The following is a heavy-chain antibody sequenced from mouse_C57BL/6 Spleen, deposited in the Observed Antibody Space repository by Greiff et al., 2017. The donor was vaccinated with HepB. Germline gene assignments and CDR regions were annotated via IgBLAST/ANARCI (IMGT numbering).Heavy chain of an antibody. CDR1: GYTFTDYE. V-gene: IGHV1-15*01. CDR3: TRSDYA. D-gene: IGHD1-1*01. J-gene: IGHJ4*01. CDR2: IDPETGGT. Sequence: QVQLKESGAELVRPGASVTLSCKASGYTFTDYEMHWVKQTPVHGLEWIGAIDPETGGTAYNQKFKGKAILTADKSSSTAYMELRSLTSEDSAVYYCTRSDYAWGQGTSVTVSS.